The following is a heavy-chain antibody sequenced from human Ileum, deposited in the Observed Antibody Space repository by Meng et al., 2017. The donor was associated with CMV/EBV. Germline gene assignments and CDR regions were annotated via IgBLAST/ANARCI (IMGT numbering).Heavy chain of an antibody. Sequence: CAATGFTFSSFAMTWVRQAPGKGLEWVSTIDSSDRTYYADSVKGRFTISRDNSKNTLHLQMNSLRAEDTAVYYCAKSLVDTAMDLDEWSQETLVTVSS. CDR3: AKSLVDTAMDLDE. D-gene: IGHD5-18*01. CDR1: GFTFSSFA. V-gene: IGHV3-23*01. J-gene: IGHJ4*02. CDR2: IDSSDRT.